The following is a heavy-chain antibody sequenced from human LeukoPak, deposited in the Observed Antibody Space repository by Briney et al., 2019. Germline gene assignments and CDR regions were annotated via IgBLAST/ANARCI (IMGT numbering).Heavy chain of an antibody. CDR2: IYTSGST. CDR3: ARDRGSGWYDNWFDP. V-gene: IGHV4-4*07. D-gene: IGHD6-19*01. CDR1: GGSISSDY. J-gene: IGHJ5*02. Sequence: SETLSLTCTVSGGSISSDYWSWIRQPAGKGLEWIGRIYTSGSTNYNPSLKSRVTMSVDTSKNQFSLKLSSVTAADTAVYYCARDRGSGWYDNWFDPWGQGTLVTVSS.